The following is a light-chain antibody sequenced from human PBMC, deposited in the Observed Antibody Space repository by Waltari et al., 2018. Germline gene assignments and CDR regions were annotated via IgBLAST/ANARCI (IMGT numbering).Light chain of an antibody. CDR1: SNNVGNRG. CDR2: RNN. V-gene: IGLV10-54*04. J-gene: IGLJ1*01. Sequence: QAGLTQPPSMSKDLRQTATLTCTGHSNNVGNRGAAWLQHHQGHPPKLLSYRNNTRPSGISDRFSAYRSGNTAFLTITGLQPEDEADYYCSAWDSSLSGYVFGTGTRLTVL. CDR3: SAWDSSLSGYV.